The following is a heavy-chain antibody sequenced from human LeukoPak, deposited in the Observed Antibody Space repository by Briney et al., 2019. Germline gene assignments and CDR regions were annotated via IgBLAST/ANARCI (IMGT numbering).Heavy chain of an antibody. D-gene: IGHD3-22*01. J-gene: IGHJ4*02. Sequence: PSETLSLTCSVSGASISTSAYYWGWIRQPPGKGLEWIGSIYYSGSTYYNASLKSRVTISIDTSKNQFSLRLSSVTAADTAVYYCARGPLHYDSSGYYLGWFDYWGQGTLVTVSS. CDR3: ARGPLHYDSSGYYLGWFDY. V-gene: IGHV4-39*01. CDR2: IYYSGST. CDR1: GASISTSAYY.